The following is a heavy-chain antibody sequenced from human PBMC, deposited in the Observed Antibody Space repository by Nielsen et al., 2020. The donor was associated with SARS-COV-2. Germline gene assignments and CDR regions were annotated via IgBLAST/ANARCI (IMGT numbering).Heavy chain of an antibody. V-gene: IGHV3-9*01. D-gene: IGHD6-13*01. CDR2: IRWNSGNI. CDR1: GFTFSSYS. Sequence: GGSLRLSCAASGFTFSSYSMNWVRQAPGKGLEWVSGIRWNSGNIGYADSVKGRFTISRDNAKNSLYLQMDSLRAEDTALYYCAKALWQQLVLISFDIWGQGTMVTVSS. J-gene: IGHJ3*02. CDR3: AKALWQQLVLISFDI.